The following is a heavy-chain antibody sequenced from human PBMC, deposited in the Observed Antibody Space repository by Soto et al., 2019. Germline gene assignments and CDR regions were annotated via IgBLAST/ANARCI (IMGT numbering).Heavy chain of an antibody. Sequence: QVQLVQSGAEVKKPGASVKVSCKSSGYTFTSYGISWVRQAPGQGLEWMGWISGYNGNTNYAQKLQGMGTMTTVTATRTAFMERRSRRSDGTAAYYCARDEGYTWNAGGWFDPWGQGTLVTVSS. CDR2: ISGYNGNT. J-gene: IGHJ5*02. D-gene: IGHD1-1*01. CDR3: ARDEGYTWNAGGWFDP. V-gene: IGHV1-18*01. CDR1: GYTFTSYG.